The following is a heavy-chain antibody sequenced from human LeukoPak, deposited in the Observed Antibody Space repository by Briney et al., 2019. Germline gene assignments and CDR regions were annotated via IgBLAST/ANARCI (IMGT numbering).Heavy chain of an antibody. D-gene: IGHD3-22*01. V-gene: IGHV3-21*01. CDR1: GFTFSSYA. CDR3: ARGSEKYDSSGYYSFYFDY. CDR2: ISSSSSYI. J-gene: IGHJ4*02. Sequence: GGSLRLSCAASGFTFSSYAMSWVRQAPGKGLEWVSSISSSSSYIYYADSVKGRFTISRDNAKNSLYLQMNSLRAEDTAVYYCARGSEKYDSSGYYSFYFDYWGQGTLVTVSS.